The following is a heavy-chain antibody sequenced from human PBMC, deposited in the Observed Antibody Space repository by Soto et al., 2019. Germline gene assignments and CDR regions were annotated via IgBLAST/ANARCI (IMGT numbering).Heavy chain of an antibody. J-gene: IGHJ3*02. CDR2: IWYDGSNK. D-gene: IGHD6-19*01. Sequence: QVQLVESGGGVVQPGRSLRLSCAASGFTFSSYGMHWVRQAPGKGLEWVAVIWYDGSNKYYADSVKGRFTISRDNSKNTLYLQMNSLRAEDTAVYYWARERQWLTDAFDIWGQGTMVTVSS. CDR3: ARERQWLTDAFDI. CDR1: GFTFSSYG. V-gene: IGHV3-33*01.